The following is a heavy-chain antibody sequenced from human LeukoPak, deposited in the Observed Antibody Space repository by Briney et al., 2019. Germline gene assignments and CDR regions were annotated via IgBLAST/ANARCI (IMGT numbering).Heavy chain of an antibody. V-gene: IGHV3-48*03. J-gene: IGHJ4*02. Sequence: GGTLRLSCTVSGFTFSGYEMNWVRQAPGKGLEWVSYISSSGSTIFYADSVKGRFTISRDNAKNSLYLQMNSLRAEDTAVYYCARRGIQLWPHDDYWGQGTLVTVSS. CDR3: ARRGIQLWPHDDY. D-gene: IGHD5-18*01. CDR1: GFTFSGYE. CDR2: ISSSGSTI.